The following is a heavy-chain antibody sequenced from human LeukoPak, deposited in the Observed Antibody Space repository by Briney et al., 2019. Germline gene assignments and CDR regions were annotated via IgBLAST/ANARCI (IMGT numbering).Heavy chain of an antibody. CDR3: ARLLLWFGELFGDDY. CDR1: GFTFSSYA. D-gene: IGHD3-10*01. V-gene: IGHV3-30-3*01. Sequence: GGSLRLSCAASGFTFSSYAMHWVRQAPGKGLEWVAVISYDGSNKYYADSVKGRFTISRDNSKNTLYLQMNSLRAEDTAVYYCARLLLWFGELFGDDYWGQGTLVTVSS. J-gene: IGHJ4*02. CDR2: ISYDGSNK.